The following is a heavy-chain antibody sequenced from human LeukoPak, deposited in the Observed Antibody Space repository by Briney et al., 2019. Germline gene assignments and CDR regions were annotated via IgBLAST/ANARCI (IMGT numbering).Heavy chain of an antibody. CDR1: GGSISSYY. CDR3: ARHPPNARVVVAPLSAFDI. D-gene: IGHD2-15*01. V-gene: IGHV4-59*08. J-gene: IGHJ3*02. CDR2: MYHSGTT. Sequence: PSETLSLTCTVSGGSISSYYWSWIRQPPGKGLEWIGYMYHSGTTNYNPSLKSRVTISVDTSKNQFSLKLTSVTAADTAVYYCARHPPNARVVVAPLSAFDIWGQGTMVTVSS.